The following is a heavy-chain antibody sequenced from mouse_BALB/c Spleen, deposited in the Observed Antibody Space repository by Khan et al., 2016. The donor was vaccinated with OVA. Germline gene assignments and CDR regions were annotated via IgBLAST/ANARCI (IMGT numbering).Heavy chain of an antibody. D-gene: IGHD1-2*01. CDR1: GFSLTDYG. CDR3: ARELRLGGFAY. CDR2: IWGDGST. V-gene: IGHV2-6-7*01. Sequence: QVQLKQSGPGLVAPSQSLSITCTVSGFSLTDYGINWIRQPPGKGLEWLGMIWGDGSTDYISALKSRLSISKDNSKSQVFLKMNSLQTEDTARFYCARELRLGGFAYWGQGTLVTVSA. J-gene: IGHJ3*01.